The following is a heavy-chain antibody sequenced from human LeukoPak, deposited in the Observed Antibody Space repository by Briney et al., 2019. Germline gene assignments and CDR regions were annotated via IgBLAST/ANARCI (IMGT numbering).Heavy chain of an antibody. CDR3: ARGSMHVYHLYADY. D-gene: IGHD3-16*01. CDR1: GFTYTNYW. Sequence: PGGSLRLSCAASGFTYTNYWVSWFRQAPGQGLEWGASIKQDGSERYYVDSVKGRFTISRDNAKNSLFLQLSSLRVEDTAVYYCARGSMHVYHLYADYWGQGTLVTVSS. V-gene: IGHV3-7*01. J-gene: IGHJ4*02. CDR2: IKQDGSER.